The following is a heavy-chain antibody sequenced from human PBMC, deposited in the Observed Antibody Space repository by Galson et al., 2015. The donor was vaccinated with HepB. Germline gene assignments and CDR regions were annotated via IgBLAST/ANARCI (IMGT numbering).Heavy chain of an antibody. CDR3: AKQSSNWYYFDY. CDR1: GFTFSTYA. J-gene: IGHJ4*02. CDR2: ISGSGRTT. Sequence: SLRLSCAASGFTFSTYAMSWVRQPPGMGLEWVSAISGSGRTTYYADSVKGRLTISRDRSKNTLYLHMNSLKVEDTAIYYCAKQSSNWYYFDYWGQGTLVTVSA. V-gene: IGHV3-23*01. D-gene: IGHD6-13*01.